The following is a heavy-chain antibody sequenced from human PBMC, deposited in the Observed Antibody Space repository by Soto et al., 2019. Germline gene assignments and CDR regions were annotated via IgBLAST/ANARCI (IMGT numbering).Heavy chain of an antibody. CDR3: ARRAETNGWNGFGADKYFFYF. CDR2: LNPNTGNS. D-gene: IGHD1-1*01. J-gene: IGHJ4*02. Sequence: EASVKVSCKASGYTFTSYDIYWVRQATGQGLEWMGWLNPNTGNSCYAHKCHGRITGTRDTSINTVHMELRSLRSEDKGVDYCARRAETNGWNGFGADKYFFYFWGQGTLVTVSS. CDR1: GYTFTSYD. V-gene: IGHV1-8*01.